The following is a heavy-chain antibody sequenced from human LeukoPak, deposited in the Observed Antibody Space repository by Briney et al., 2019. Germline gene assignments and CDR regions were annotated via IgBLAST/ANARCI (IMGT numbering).Heavy chain of an antibody. J-gene: IGHJ2*01. CDR1: GGSISSGGYY. CDR2: IYYSGST. CDR3: ARDSNYYDRYFDP. Sequence: PSETLSLTCTVSGGSISSGGYYWSWIRQHPGKGLEWIGYIYYSGSTYYNPSLKSRVTISVDTSKNQFSLKLSSVTAADTAVYYCARDSNYYDRYFDPWGRGTLVTVSS. D-gene: IGHD3-22*01. V-gene: IGHV4-31*03.